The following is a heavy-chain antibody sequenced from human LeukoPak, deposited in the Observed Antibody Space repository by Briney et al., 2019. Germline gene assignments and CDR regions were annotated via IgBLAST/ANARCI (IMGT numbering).Heavy chain of an antibody. CDR2: IYTSGST. J-gene: IGHJ6*02. Sequence: SETLSLTCTVSGGSISRYYWSWIRQPAGKGLEWIGRIYTSGSTNYNPSLKSRVTMSVDTSKNQFSLKLSSVTAADTAVYYCARDDVKLRYFADYYGMDVWGQGTTVTVSS. V-gene: IGHV4-4*07. CDR3: ARDDVKLRYFADYYGMDV. D-gene: IGHD3-9*01. CDR1: GGSISRYY.